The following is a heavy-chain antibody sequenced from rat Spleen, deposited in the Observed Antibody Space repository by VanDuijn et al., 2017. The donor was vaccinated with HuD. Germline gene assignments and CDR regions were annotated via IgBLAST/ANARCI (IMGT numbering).Heavy chain of an antibody. D-gene: IGHD1-2*01. Sequence: EVQLVESGGGLVQPGRSMKLSCAASGFTFSNYGMAWVRQAPKKGLEWVAYISYDGGSTYYRDSVKGRFTISRDNAKSTLYLQMDSLRSEDTATYYCARLTIAAISPFDYWGQGVMVTVSS. CDR3: ARLTIAAISPFDY. V-gene: IGHV5-25*01. J-gene: IGHJ2*01. CDR1: GFTFSNYG. CDR2: ISYDGGST.